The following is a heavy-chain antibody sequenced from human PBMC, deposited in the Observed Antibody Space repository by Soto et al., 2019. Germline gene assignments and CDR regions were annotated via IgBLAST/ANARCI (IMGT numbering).Heavy chain of an antibody. J-gene: IGHJ6*02. D-gene: IGHD2-2*01. CDR1: GFTFRACA. CDR3: AKDRVFIVVVPAAMFQYGMDV. CDR2: ISGSGGST. Sequence: PGGSLRLSCAASGFTFRACAMTWVRQAPGKGLEWVSTISGSGGSTYYADSVKGRFTISRDNSKNTLYLQMNSLRAEDTAVYYCAKDRVFIVVVPAAMFQYGMDVWGQGATVTVSS. V-gene: IGHV3-23*01.